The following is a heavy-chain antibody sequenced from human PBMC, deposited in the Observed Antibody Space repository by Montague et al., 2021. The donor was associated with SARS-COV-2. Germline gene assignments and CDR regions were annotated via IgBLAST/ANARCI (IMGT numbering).Heavy chain of an antibody. J-gene: IGHJ4*02. CDR2: IYYSGSS. V-gene: IGHV4-31*03. CDR3: ARARTSLIVVVNEFDY. Sequence: TLSLTCTVSGGSISSGSYYWSWIRQHPGKGLEWIGYIYYSGSSYYNPSLESRVTISVDTSKNQFSLRLSSVTAADTAVYYCARARTSLIVVVNEFDYWGQGTLVTVSS. D-gene: IGHD2-21*01. CDR1: GGSISSGSYY.